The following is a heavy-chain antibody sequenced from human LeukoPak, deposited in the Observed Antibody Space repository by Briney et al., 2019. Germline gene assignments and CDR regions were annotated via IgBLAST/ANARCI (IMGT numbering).Heavy chain of an antibody. J-gene: IGHJ4*02. Sequence: GGSLRLSCAASGFTVRSNYMSWVRQAPGKGLEWVTFIWYDASNKYYAESVKGRFTISRDNSRNTVFLQMNSLRAEDTAIYYCATDISTHYFGSWGQGTLVTVSS. CDR3: ATDISTHYFGS. D-gene: IGHD3-9*01. CDR1: GFTVRSNY. CDR2: IWYDASNK. V-gene: IGHV3-33*08.